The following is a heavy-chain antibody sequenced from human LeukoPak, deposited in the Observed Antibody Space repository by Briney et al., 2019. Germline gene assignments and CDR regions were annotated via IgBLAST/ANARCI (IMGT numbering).Heavy chain of an antibody. CDR3: ARHDSSGCYYVTIGYFDL. D-gene: IGHD3-22*01. V-gene: IGHV4-59*08. Sequence: SETLSLTCTVSGGSISSYYWSLIRQPPGKGLEWIGYIYYSGSTNYNPSLKSRVTISVDTSKNQFSLKLSSVTAADTAVYYCARHDSSGCYYVTIGYFDLWGRGTLVTVSS. J-gene: IGHJ2*01. CDR2: IYYSGST. CDR1: GGSISSYY.